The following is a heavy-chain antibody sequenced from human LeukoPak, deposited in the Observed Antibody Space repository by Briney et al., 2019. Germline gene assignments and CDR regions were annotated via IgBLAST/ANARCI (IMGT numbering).Heavy chain of an antibody. D-gene: IGHD3-10*01. V-gene: IGHV3-20*04. CDR3: ARGPPYYYGSGSSLRGAFDI. CDR2: INWNGGST. CDR1: GFTFDDYG. Sequence: GGSLRLSCAAYGFTFDDYGMSWVRQAPGKGLEWVSGINWNGGSTGYADSVKGRFTISRDNAKNSLYLQMNSLRAEDTALYYCARGPPYYYGSGSSLRGAFDIWGQGTMVTVSS. J-gene: IGHJ3*02.